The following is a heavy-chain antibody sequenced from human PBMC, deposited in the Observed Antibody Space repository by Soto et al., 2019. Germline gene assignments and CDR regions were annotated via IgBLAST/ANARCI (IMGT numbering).Heavy chain of an antibody. CDR1: GYTFTSYG. D-gene: IGHD3-3*01. J-gene: IGHJ5*02. V-gene: IGHV1-18*04. CDR2: ISAYNGNT. CDR3: ARDRPDFWSGYYLPRFDP. Sequence: ASVKVSCKASGYTFTSYGISWVRQAPGRGLEWMGWISAYNGNTNYAQKLQGRVTMTTDTSTSTAYMELRSLRSDDTAVYYCARDRPDFWSGYYLPRFDPWGQGTLVTVSS.